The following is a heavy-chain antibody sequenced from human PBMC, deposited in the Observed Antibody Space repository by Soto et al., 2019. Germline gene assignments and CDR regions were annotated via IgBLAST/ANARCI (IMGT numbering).Heavy chain of an antibody. CDR3: ASHRVSAAGTFDY. J-gene: IGHJ4*02. D-gene: IGHD6-13*01. V-gene: IGHV1-18*01. CDR1: GYSLTTYG. Sequence: QVQLVKSRLEVTKPGASVKVSCKASGYSLTTYGISWVRKAPGQGLEWVGWISPYNGNTNYAQNFQGRVTMTRDTSTSTAYMDLRGLRSDDTAVYYCASHRVSAAGTFDYWGQGPLVIVSS. CDR2: ISPYNGNT.